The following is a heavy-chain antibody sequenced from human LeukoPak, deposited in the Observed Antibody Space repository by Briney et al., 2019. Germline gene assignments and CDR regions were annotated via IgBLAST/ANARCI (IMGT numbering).Heavy chain of an antibody. J-gene: IGHJ3*02. V-gene: IGHV3-11*04. Sequence: GGSLRLSCAASGFTFSDYYMSWIRQAAGKGLKWVSYISSSGSTIYYADSVRGRFTISRDNAKNSLYLQMNSLRADDTAVYYCARARAPVTRISSFDIWGQGTMVTVSS. CDR3: ARARAPVTRISSFDI. D-gene: IGHD4-17*01. CDR2: ISSSGSTI. CDR1: GFTFSDYY.